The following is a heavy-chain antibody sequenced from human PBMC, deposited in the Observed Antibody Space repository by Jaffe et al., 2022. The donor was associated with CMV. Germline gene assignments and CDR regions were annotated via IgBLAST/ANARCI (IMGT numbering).Heavy chain of an antibody. CDR1: GFTFSSYS. D-gene: IGHD6-6*01. V-gene: IGHV3-21*01. Sequence: EVQLVESGGGLVKPGGSLRLSCAASGFTFSSYSMNWVRQAPGKGLEWVSSISSSSSYIYYADSVKGRFTISRDNAKNSLYLQMNSLRAEDTAVYYCARGDVRSSSPRSANDYWGQGTLVTVSS. CDR2: ISSSSSYI. J-gene: IGHJ4*02. CDR3: ARGDVRSSSPRSANDY.